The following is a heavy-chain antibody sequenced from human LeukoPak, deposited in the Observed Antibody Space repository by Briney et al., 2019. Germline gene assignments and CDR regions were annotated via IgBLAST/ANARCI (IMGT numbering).Heavy chain of an antibody. CDR1: GGSFSGYY. J-gene: IGHJ5*02. Sequence: PSETLSLTCAVYGGSFSGYYWSWIRQPPGKGLEWIGEINHSGSTNYNPSLKSRVTISVDTSKNQFSLKLSSVTAADTAVYYCARRRIYSSSSIKNWFDPWGQGTLVTVSS. V-gene: IGHV4-34*01. D-gene: IGHD6-6*01. CDR2: INHSGST. CDR3: ARRRIYSSSSIKNWFDP.